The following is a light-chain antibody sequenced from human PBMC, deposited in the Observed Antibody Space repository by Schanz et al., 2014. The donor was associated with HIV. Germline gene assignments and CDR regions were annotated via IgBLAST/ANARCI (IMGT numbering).Light chain of an antibody. CDR3: ASYGGSNNLL. Sequence: QSALTQPPSASGSPGQSVNLSCTGASSDIGVSWYQQYPGNAPKLMIFALNRRTSGVPDRFSGAKSGNTAFLLISGLQDEDEADYYCASYGGSNNLLFGGGTKLTV. V-gene: IGLV2-8*01. CDR2: ALN. J-gene: IGLJ2*01. CDR1: SSDIG.